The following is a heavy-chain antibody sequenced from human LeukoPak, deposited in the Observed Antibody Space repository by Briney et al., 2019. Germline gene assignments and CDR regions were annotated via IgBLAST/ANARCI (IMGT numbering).Heavy chain of an antibody. CDR1: GFIFTNFW. J-gene: IGHJ4*02. CDR2: IHPEGNEK. V-gene: IGHV3-7*04. Sequence: GGSLRLSCAVSGFIFTNFWMSWVRQAPGRGLEWVANIHPEGNEKYHVESVKGRFTISRDNTKNLLFLQMNGLRVEDTAVYYCARGDAFSGDHWGQGTLVTVPS. CDR3: ARGDAFSGDH.